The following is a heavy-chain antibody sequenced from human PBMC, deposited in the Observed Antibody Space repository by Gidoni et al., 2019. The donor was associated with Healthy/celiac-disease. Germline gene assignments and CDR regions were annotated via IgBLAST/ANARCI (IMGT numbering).Heavy chain of an antibody. J-gene: IGHJ4*02. CDR1: GFTFDDYT. V-gene: IGHV3-43*01. CDR2: ISWDGGST. D-gene: IGHD6-19*01. CDR3: AKDMSSGWYYFDY. Sequence: EVQLVESGGVVVQPGGSLRLSCAASGFTFDDYTMHWFRQAPGKGLEWVSLISWDGGSTYYADSVKGRFTISRDNSKNSLYLQMNSLRTEDTALYYCAKDMSSGWYYFDYWGQGTLVTVSS.